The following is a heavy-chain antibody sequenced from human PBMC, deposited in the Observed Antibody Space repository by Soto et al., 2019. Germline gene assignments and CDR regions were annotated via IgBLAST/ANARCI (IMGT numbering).Heavy chain of an antibody. Sequence: GSLRLSCAASGFTFSSYDMHWVRQATGKGLEWVSAIGTAGDTYYPGSVKGRFTISRENAKNSLYLQMNSLRAGDTAVYYCARGLGGYCSGGSCYRGEYYYYGMDVWGQGTTVTVSS. CDR2: IGTAGDT. CDR3: ARGLGGYCSGGSCYRGEYYYYGMDV. J-gene: IGHJ6*02. D-gene: IGHD2-15*01. V-gene: IGHV3-13*01. CDR1: GFTFSSYD.